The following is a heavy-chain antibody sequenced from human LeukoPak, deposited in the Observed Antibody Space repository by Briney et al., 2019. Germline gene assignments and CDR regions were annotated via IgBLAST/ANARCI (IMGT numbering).Heavy chain of an antibody. Sequence: GGSLRLSCAASGFTVSTDYMSWVRQAPGKGLEWVSVIYSGGSTYYADSVKGRFTIFRDNSKNTVYLQMNSLRAEDTAVYYCARALTDSSGWWNNWFDLWGQGTLVTVSS. J-gene: IGHJ5*02. CDR1: GFTVSTDY. D-gene: IGHD6-19*01. CDR2: IYSGGST. CDR3: ARALTDSSGWWNNWFDL. V-gene: IGHV3-53*01.